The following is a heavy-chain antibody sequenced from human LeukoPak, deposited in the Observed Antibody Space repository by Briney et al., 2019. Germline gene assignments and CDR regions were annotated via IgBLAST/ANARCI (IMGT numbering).Heavy chain of an antibody. Sequence: ASVKVSCKASGYTFTGYYMHWVRQAPGQGLEWMGWINPNSGGTNYAQKFQGRVTMTSDTSISTAYMELSRLRSDDTAVYYCARVRYTVLRPDYWGQGTLVTVSS. CDR3: ARVRYTVLRPDY. D-gene: IGHD3-3*01. CDR1: GYTFTGYY. CDR2: INPNSGGT. J-gene: IGHJ4*02. V-gene: IGHV1-2*02.